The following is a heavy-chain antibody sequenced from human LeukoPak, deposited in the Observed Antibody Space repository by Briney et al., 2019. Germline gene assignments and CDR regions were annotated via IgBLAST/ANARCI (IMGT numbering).Heavy chain of an antibody. Sequence: GGSLRLSCAASGFTVSSNYMSWVRQAPGKGLEWVSVIYSGGSTYYADSVKGRFTISRHNSKNTLYLQMNSLRAEDTAVYYCARDLRYGSGSSVYYYYGMDVWGQGTTVTVSS. D-gene: IGHD3-10*01. V-gene: IGHV3-53*04. CDR2: IYSGGST. CDR1: GFTVSSNY. CDR3: ARDLRYGSGSSVYYYYGMDV. J-gene: IGHJ6*02.